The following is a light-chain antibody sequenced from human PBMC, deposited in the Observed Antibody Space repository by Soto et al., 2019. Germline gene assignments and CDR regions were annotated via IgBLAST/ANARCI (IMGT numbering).Light chain of an antibody. CDR3: SSYTSSSLVV. J-gene: IGLJ2*01. CDR1: SSDVGGYNY. CDR2: EVS. Sequence: QSVLTQPAAVSGSPGQSITIYCTGTSSDVGGYNYVSWYQQHPGKAPKLMIYEVSNRPSGVSNRFSGSKSGNTASLTISGLQAEDEADYYCSSYTSSSLVVFGGGTKLTVL. V-gene: IGLV2-14*01.